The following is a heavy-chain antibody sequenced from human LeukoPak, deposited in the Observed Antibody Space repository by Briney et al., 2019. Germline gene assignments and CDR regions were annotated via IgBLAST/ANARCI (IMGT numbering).Heavy chain of an antibody. CDR3: ARGSPLDWYFDL. V-gene: IGHV4-59*01. Sequence: SETLSLTCTVSGGSISSGYWNWIRQPPGKGLEWIGYIYYSGSTKYNPSLMSRVTISVDTSKNQFSLKLTPVTAADTAVYYCARGSPLDWYFDLWGRGTLVTVSS. J-gene: IGHJ2*01. CDR1: GGSISSGY. CDR2: IYYSGST.